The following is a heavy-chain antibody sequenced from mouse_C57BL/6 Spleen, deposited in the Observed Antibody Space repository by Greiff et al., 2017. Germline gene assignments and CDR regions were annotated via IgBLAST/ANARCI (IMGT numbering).Heavy chain of an antibody. V-gene: IGHV5-17*01. CDR2: ISSGSSTI. Sequence: EVQLVESGGGLVKPGGSLKLSCAASGFTFSDYGMHWVRQAPEKGLEWVAYISSGSSTIYYADTVKGRFTISRDNAKNTLFLQMTSLRSEDTAMYYCASPDWGLFAYWGQGTLVTVSA. CDR1: GFTFSDYG. D-gene: IGHD4-1*01. CDR3: ASPDWGLFAY. J-gene: IGHJ3*01.